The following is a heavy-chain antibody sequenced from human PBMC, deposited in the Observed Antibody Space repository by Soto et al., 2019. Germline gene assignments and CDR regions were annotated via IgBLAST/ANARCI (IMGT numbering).Heavy chain of an antibody. Sequence: EVQLVESGGGLVKPGGSLRLSCTASAFTFNTYSMKWVRQAPGKGLEWVSSISSSSRYIYYTDSVKGRFTVSRDNAKNSLYLQMNSLRAEDTAVYYCASDLAAVPGTFDSWGQGTLVTVSS. D-gene: IGHD6-19*01. CDR1: AFTFNTYS. V-gene: IGHV3-21*06. CDR3: ASDLAAVPGTFDS. CDR2: ISSSSRYI. J-gene: IGHJ4*02.